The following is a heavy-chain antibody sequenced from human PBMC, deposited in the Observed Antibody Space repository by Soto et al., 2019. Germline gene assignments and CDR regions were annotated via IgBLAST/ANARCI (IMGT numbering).Heavy chain of an antibody. Sequence: QVQLVQSGAEVKKPGSSVKVSCKASGGTFSSYTISWVRQAPGQGLEWMGRIIPILGIANYAQKFQGRVTITADKSTGTADMELSSLRSEDTAVYYCASYSSGWYAGGYWGQGTLVTVSS. CDR1: GGTFSSYT. CDR3: ASYSSGWYAGGY. V-gene: IGHV1-69*02. CDR2: IIPILGIA. J-gene: IGHJ4*02. D-gene: IGHD6-19*01.